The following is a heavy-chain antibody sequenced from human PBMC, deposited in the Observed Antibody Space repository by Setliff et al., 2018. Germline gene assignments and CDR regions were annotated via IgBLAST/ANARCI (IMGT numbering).Heavy chain of an antibody. J-gene: IGHJ4*02. V-gene: IGHV1-8*02. Sequence: ASVKVSCKASGYTFTGYYMHWVRQAPGQGLEWMGWMNPNSGNTGYAQRFQGRVTMTRDTSTSTVYMYLSSLRSEDTAVYYCARESTAKNFWGEYSDYWGQGTLVTVS. D-gene: IGHD3-3*01. CDR3: ARESTAKNFWGEYSDY. CDR1: GYTFTGYY. CDR2: MNPNSGNT.